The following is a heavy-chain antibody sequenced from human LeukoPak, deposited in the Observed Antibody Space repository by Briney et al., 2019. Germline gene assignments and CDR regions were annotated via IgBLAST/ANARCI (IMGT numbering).Heavy chain of an antibody. V-gene: IGHV1-18*01. D-gene: IGHD2-2*01. CDR2: ISAYNGNT. J-gene: IGHJ4*02. CDR3: ARARYCSSTSCYAGTFDY. Sequence: ASVKVSCKASGYTFTSYGISWVRQAPGQGLEWMGWISAYNGNTNYAQKLQGRVTMTTDTSTSTAYMELRSLRSDDTAVYYCARARYCSSTSCYAGTFDYWGQGTLVTVSS. CDR1: GYTFTSYG.